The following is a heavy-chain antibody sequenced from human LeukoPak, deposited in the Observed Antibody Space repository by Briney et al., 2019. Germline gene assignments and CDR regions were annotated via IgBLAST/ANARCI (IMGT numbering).Heavy chain of an antibody. V-gene: IGHV3-48*03. Sequence: GGSLRLSCEASGFSLSSYEMNWVRQAPGKGLEWVSHISSRGSTIYYADSVKGRFTISRDNAKNSLYLQMNSLRAEDTAVYYCARVGWVLRYAFDIWGQGTMVTVPS. J-gene: IGHJ3*02. CDR1: GFSLSSYE. D-gene: IGHD3-16*01. CDR3: ARVGWVLRYAFDI. CDR2: ISSRGSTI.